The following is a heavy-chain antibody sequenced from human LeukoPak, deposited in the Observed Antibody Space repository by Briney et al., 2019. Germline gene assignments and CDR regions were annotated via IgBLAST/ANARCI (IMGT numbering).Heavy chain of an antibody. J-gene: IGHJ4*02. CDR1: GFSFRDYW. CDR3: VMSWIRQQRDS. Sequence: GGSLRLSCVASGFSFRDYWMSWVRQAPGKGLEWVADITPDGSGKTYVDSVKGRFTISRDNAKQSLYLQMDTLTAGDTAVYYCVMSWIRQQRDSWGQGTLVTVSS. D-gene: IGHD1-1*01. V-gene: IGHV3-7*01. CDR2: ITPDGSGK.